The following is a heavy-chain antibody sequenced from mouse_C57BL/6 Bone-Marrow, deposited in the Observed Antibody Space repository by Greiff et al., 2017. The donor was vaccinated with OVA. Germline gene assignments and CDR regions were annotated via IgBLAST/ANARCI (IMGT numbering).Heavy chain of an antibody. Sequence: SGFNIKDYYMHWVKQRPEQGLEWIGRIDPEDGDTEYAPKFQGKATMTADTSSNTAYLQLSSLTSEDTAVYYCTRGGYYYAMDYWGQGTSVTVSS. CDR3: TRGGYYYAMDY. CDR1: GFNIKDYY. CDR2: IDPEDGDT. J-gene: IGHJ4*01. V-gene: IGHV14-1*01.